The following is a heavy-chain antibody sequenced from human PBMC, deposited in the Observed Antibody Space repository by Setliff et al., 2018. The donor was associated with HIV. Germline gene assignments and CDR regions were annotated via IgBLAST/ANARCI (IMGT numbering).Heavy chain of an antibody. CDR3: TRRLIDTYYYESGTYPSMDV. V-gene: IGHV3-73*01. J-gene: IGHJ6*03. CDR2: IRSKDNSYAT. Sequence: GESLKISCAASGFTFSGPAIHWVRQAPGKGLEWVGRIRSKDNSYATTYPASLKGRFTISRDDSKNTAYLQMYSLKTEDTAVYYCTRRLIDTYYYESGTYPSMDVWGKGTTVTVSS. CDR1: GFTFSGPA. D-gene: IGHD3-10*01.